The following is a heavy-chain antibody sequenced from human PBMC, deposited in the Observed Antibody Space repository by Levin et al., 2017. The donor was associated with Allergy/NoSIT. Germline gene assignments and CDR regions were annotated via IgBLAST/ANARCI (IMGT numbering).Heavy chain of an antibody. CDR3: ARGERNEVLDI. V-gene: IGHV1-18*01. J-gene: IGHJ3*02. CDR2: ISVDNRKT. Sequence: ASVKVSCKASGYTFTSYGFTWVRQSPGQGLEWMGWISVDNRKTHYAQKLQGRVTMTTDKSTTTAYMELRSLRSDDTAMYYCARGERNEVLDIWGQGTMVTVSS. CDR1: GYTFTSYG.